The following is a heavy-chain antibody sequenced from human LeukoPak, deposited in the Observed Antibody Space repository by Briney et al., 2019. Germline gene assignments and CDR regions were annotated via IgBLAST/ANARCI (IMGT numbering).Heavy chain of an antibody. CDR3: ARDPSSRQVTTSPYYFDY. D-gene: IGHD4-11*01. Sequence: PSETLSLTCTVSGGSISSGSYYWSWIRQPAGKGLEGIGRIYTSGSTNYNPSLKSRVTISVDTSKNQFSLKLSSVTAADTAVYYCARDPSSRQVTTSPYYFDYWGQGTLVTVSS. CDR1: GGSISSGSYY. J-gene: IGHJ4*02. V-gene: IGHV4-61*02. CDR2: IYTSGST.